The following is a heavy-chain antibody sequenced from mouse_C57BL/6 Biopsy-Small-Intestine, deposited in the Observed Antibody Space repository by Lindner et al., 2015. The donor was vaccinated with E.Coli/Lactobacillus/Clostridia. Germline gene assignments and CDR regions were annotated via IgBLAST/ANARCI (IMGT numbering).Heavy chain of an antibody. D-gene: IGHD1-1*01. Sequence: SVKVSCKASGFILGHYAIHWVRQASGQRLEWMGWINGDNGNTKYSQHFQDRMTMTRDTVASTAYMELRGLKSEDTSVYYCVRARGGTGTTPRYYYGMDVWGQGTTVTVTS. V-gene: IGHV1-84*02. J-gene: IGHJ1*01. CDR1: GFILGHYA. CDR2: INGDNGNT. CDR3: VRARGGTGTTPRYYYGMDV.